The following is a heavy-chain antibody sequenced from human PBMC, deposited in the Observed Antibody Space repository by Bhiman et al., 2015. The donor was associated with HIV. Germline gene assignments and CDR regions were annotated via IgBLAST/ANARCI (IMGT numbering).Heavy chain of an antibody. CDR3: ARGWSSSFNY. J-gene: IGHJ4*02. CDR2: IKQDGSEK. CDR1: GFTLSLYW. Sequence: EVQLVESGGGLVQPGRSLRLSCAASGFTLSLYWMNWVRQAPGKGLEWVANIKQDGSEKYYVDSVKGRFTISRDNAKNTLYLQLNSLRADDTAVYYCARGWSSSFNYWGQGTLVTVSS. D-gene: IGHD6-6*01. V-gene: IGHV3-7*05.